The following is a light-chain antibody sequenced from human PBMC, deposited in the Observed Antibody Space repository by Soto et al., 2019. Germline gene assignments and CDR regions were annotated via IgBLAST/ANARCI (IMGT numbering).Light chain of an antibody. CDR3: QQYDSSPPSYT. CDR1: QSLTSSY. V-gene: IGKV3-20*01. Sequence: EIVLTQSPGTLSLSPGERATLSCRASQSLTSSYLAWYQQKPGQAPRLLIYGASSRATGIPDRFSGSGSGTDFTHTINRLEPEDFAVYYCQQYDSSPPSYTFGQGTKLEIK. J-gene: IGKJ2*01. CDR2: GAS.